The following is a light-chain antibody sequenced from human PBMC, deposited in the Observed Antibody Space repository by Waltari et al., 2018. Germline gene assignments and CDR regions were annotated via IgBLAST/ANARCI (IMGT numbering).Light chain of an antibody. CDR3: CSYAGAYTFV. V-gene: IGLV2-11*01. Sequence: QSALTQPHSVSASPGQSVTIPCFGSITDVGVEDYVSWYQQLPGKAPNLILYDVVKRPSGVPSRFSGSKYGTTASLTISGLQTDDEATYYCCSYAGAYTFVFGGGTKLTVL. J-gene: IGLJ3*02. CDR2: DVV. CDR1: ITDVGVEDY.